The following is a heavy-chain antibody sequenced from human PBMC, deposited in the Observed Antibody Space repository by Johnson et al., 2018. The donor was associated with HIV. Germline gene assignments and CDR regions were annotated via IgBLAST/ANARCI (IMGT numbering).Heavy chain of an antibody. CDR3: AKDLNYGSGPVDI. D-gene: IGHD3-10*01. V-gene: IGHV3-33*06. CDR2: IWYDGSNK. J-gene: IGHJ3*02. CDR1: GFTFSSYG. Sequence: QVQLVESGGGVVQPGRSLRLSCAASGFTFSSYGMHWVRQAPGKGLEWVAVIWYDGSNKYYAYSVKGRFTISRDNSKNTLYLQMNSLRAEDTAVYYCAKDLNYGSGPVDIWGQGTMVTVSS.